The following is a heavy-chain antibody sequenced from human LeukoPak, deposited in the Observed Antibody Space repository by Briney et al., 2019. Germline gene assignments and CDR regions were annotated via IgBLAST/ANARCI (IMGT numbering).Heavy chain of an antibody. D-gene: IGHD3-22*01. CDR3: ASDDSSGYLWWFDP. CDR2: IIPIFGTA. CDR1: GGTFSSYA. V-gene: IGHV1-69*05. Sequence: TSVKVSCKASGGTFSSYAISWVRQAPGQGLEWMGRIIPIFGTANYAQKFQGRVTITTDKSTSTAYMELSSLRSEDTAVYYCASDDSSGYLWWFDPWGQGTLVTVSS. J-gene: IGHJ5*02.